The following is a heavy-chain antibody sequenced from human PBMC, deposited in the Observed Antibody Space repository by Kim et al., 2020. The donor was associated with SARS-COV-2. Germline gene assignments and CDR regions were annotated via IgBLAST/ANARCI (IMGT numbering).Heavy chain of an antibody. D-gene: IGHD4-17*01. CDR2: ISSSGSTI. J-gene: IGHJ5*02. V-gene: IGHV3-48*03. CDR3: ARDADYGDYAGNWFDP. Sequence: GGSLRLSCAASGFTFSSYEMNWVRQAPGKGLEWVSYISSSGSTIYLADSVKGRFTISRDNAKNSLYLQMNSLRAEDTAVYYCARDADYGDYAGNWFDPWGQGTLVTVSS. CDR1: GFTFSSYE.